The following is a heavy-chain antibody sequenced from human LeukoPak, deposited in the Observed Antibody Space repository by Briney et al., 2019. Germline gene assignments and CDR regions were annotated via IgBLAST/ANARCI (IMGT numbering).Heavy chain of an antibody. CDR1: GFTLSSYG. J-gene: IGHJ4*02. V-gene: IGHV3-30*03. Sequence: GGSLRLSCAASGFTLSSYGLHWVRQAPGKGLEWVAVISYDGSNKYYADSVKGRFTISRDNSKNTLYLQMNSLRAEDTAVYYCARVLSSGWDYWGQGTLVTVSS. CDR2: ISYDGSNK. D-gene: IGHD6-19*01. CDR3: ARVLSSGWDY.